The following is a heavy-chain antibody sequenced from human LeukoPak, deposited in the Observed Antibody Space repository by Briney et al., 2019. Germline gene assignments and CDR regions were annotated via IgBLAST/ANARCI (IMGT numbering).Heavy chain of an antibody. CDR2: IKSKTDGGTT. CDR1: GFTFSSYW. J-gene: IGHJ4*02. D-gene: IGHD3-22*01. CDR3: TTDPLYYYDSSGYYYGDIDY. V-gene: IGHV3-15*01. Sequence: GGSLRLSCAASGFTFSSYWMSWVRQAPGKGLEWVGRIKSKTDGGTTDYAAPVKGRFTISRDDSKNTLYLQMNSLKTEDTAVYYCTTDPLYYYDSSGYYYGDIDYWGQGTLVTISS.